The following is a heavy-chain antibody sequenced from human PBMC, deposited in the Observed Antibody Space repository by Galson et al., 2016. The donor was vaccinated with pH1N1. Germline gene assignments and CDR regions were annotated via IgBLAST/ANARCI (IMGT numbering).Heavy chain of an antibody. J-gene: IGHJ4*02. CDR1: GGSTKSSDYY. D-gene: IGHD5-24*01. CDR3: LRHPRFSSRMAVDFDY. V-gene: IGHV4-39*01. CDR2: IYYRGIT. Sequence: SETLSLTCSVSGGSTKSSDYYWGWVRQPPGKGLEWIASIYYRGITYYKASLKSRLPISVDTSKNQLSLRLTAVTAADTAVYYCLRHPRFSSRMAVDFDYWGQGIQVIVSS.